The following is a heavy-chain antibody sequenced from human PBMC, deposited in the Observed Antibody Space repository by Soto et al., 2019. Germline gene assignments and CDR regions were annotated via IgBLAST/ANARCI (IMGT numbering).Heavy chain of an antibody. J-gene: IGHJ4*02. CDR3: AHRSPAYGHDF. Sequence: QITLKESGPTLAKPTQPLTLTCNFSDFSLTTRGVGVGWIRQPPGKALEWVALIYWNDDQRYNPSLKIRLTDTKHTSKYPVVLPMADVDPLDTATYYCAHRSPAYGHDFWGPGTLVTVSS. V-gene: IGHV2-5*01. D-gene: IGHD3-10*01. CDR1: DFSLTTRGVG. CDR2: IYWNDDQ.